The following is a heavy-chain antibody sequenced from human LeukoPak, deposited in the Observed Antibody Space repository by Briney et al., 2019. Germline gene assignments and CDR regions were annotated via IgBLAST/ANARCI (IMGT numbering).Heavy chain of an antibody. J-gene: IGHJ4*02. D-gene: IGHD1-7*01. Sequence: GGSLRLSCAASGFSFSDYWMTWVRQAPGKGLEWVAHIKQDGSEKYYVDSIKGRFTISRDNAKNLVYLQMNSLRAEDTDVYYCARGWNYAFRFDYWGQGTLVTVSS. CDR2: IKQDGSEK. CDR1: GFSFSDYW. V-gene: IGHV3-7*01. CDR3: ARGWNYAFRFDY.